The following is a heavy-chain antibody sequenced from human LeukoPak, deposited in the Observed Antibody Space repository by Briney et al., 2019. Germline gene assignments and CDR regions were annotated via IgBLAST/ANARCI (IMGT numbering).Heavy chain of an antibody. D-gene: IGHD2-21*02. CDR1: GGSFSGYY. J-gene: IGHJ4*02. V-gene: IGHV4-34*01. CDR3: ARDPMGVVTANLFDY. CDR2: INHSGST. Sequence: SETLSLTCAVYGGSFSGYYWSWIRQPPGKGLEWIGEINHSGSTNYNPSLKSRVTISVDTSKNQFSLKLSSVTAADTAVYYCARDPMGVVTANLFDYWGQGTLVTVSS.